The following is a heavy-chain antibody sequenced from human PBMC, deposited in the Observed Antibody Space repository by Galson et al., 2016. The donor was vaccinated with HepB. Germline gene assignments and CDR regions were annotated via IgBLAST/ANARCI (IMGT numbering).Heavy chain of an antibody. V-gene: IGHV4-39*01. Sequence: TLSLTCTVSGGSISSSSYYWGWIRQSPGKGLEWIGEISHSGSTNYSPSLKSRVTISVDTSKNQYSLKLTSMTAADTAVYYCARGRRWLQSSHFDYWGQGTLVTVSS. CDR2: ISHSGST. CDR1: GGSISSSSYY. J-gene: IGHJ4*02. D-gene: IGHD5-24*01. CDR3: ARGRRWLQSSHFDY.